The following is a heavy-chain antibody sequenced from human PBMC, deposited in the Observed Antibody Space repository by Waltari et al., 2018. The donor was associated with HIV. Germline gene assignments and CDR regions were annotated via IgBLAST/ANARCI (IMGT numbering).Heavy chain of an antibody. D-gene: IGHD3-16*01. CDR3: ARVRVLGDWYFDL. CDR1: GFTFTILW. J-gene: IGHJ2*01. V-gene: IGHV3-7*01. CDR2: IKQDGSEK. Sequence: EVQLVESGGGLVQPGGSLRLSCAASGFTFTILWMSWVRQAPGKGVEWVANIKQDGSEKYYVDAVKGRFTISRDNAKNSLYLQLNSLRAEDTAVYYCARVRVLGDWYFDLWGRGTLVTVSS.